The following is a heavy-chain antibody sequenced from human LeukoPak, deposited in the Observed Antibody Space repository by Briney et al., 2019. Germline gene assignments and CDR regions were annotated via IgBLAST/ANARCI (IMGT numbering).Heavy chain of an antibody. Sequence: VKVSCKTSGGPFSSYAISWVRQAPGQGLEWMGGIIPIFGTANYAQKFQGRVTITADESTSTAYMELSSLRSEDTAVFCCARDSWPYYFDYWGQGTLVTVSS. V-gene: IGHV1-69*13. CDR3: ARDSWPYYFDY. CDR1: GGPFSSYA. J-gene: IGHJ4*02. CDR2: IIPIFGTA.